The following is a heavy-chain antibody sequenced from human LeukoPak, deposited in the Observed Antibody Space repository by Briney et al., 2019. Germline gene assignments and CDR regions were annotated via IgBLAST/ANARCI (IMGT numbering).Heavy chain of an antibody. J-gene: IGHJ4*02. Sequence: ASVKVSCKASGYTFTGYYMHWVRQAPGQGLEWMGWINPNSGGTNYAQKFQGRVTITRDTSISTAYMELSRLRSDDTAVYYCARESIMITFGGVIVWGQGTLVTVSS. D-gene: IGHD3-16*02. CDR1: GYTFTGYY. CDR2: INPNSGGT. CDR3: ARESIMITFGGVIV. V-gene: IGHV1-2*02.